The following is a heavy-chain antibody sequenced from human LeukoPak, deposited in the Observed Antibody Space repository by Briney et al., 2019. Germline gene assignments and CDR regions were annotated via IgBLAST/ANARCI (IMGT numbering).Heavy chain of an antibody. J-gene: IGHJ4*02. CDR1: GFTFNRYW. CDR2: IKQDGSEK. Sequence: PGGSLRLSCAASGFTFNRYWMSWVRQAPGKGLEWVANIKQDGSEKYYVDSVKGRFTISRDNAKNTLYLQMNSLRAEDTAVYYCARGVYSSTNWGQGTLVTVSS. D-gene: IGHD6-13*01. V-gene: IGHV3-7*01. CDR3: ARGVYSSTN.